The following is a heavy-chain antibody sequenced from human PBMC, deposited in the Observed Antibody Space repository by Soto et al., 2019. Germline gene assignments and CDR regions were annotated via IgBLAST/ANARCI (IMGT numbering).Heavy chain of an antibody. D-gene: IGHD1-26*01. Sequence: SETLSLTCTVSGGSISSGGYYWSWIRQPPGKGMEWIAYIYYSGSANYSPSLRSRVTISVDTSENQFSLRRSSVTAADTAVYFCARPYSGSYWDASDIWGHGTMVTVSS. CDR1: GGSISSGGYY. CDR3: ARPYSGSYWDASDI. CDR2: IYYSGSA. J-gene: IGHJ3*02. V-gene: IGHV4-61*08.